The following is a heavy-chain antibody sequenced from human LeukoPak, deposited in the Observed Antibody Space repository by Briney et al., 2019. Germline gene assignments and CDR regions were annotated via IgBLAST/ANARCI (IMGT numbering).Heavy chain of an antibody. D-gene: IGHD3-22*01. Sequence: GGSLRLSCEVSGFTFSNYAMSWVRQAPGKGLEWVSAISGSGGSTYYADSVKGRFTISRDNSKNTLYLQMNSLRAEDTAVYYCAKGGVTYYYDSSGQFDAFDIWGQGTMVTVSS. CDR1: GFTFSNYA. CDR2: ISGSGGST. V-gene: IGHV3-23*01. CDR3: AKGGVTYYYDSSGQFDAFDI. J-gene: IGHJ3*02.